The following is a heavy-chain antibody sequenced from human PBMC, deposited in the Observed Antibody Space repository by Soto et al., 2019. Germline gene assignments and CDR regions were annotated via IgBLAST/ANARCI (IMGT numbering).Heavy chain of an antibody. Sequence: GGSLRLSCAGSGFMFSSFSITWVRQAPWKGLEWVSTTRSNGEHTYYADSVKGRFTVSRDNSKNNLFLQMSSLRAEDSAIYYCPQDSRHVSVSVARVYGMGVGGQGTTV. CDR2: TRSNGEHT. CDR1: GFMFSSFS. V-gene: IGHV3-23*01. CDR3: PQDSRHVSVSVARVYGMGV. J-gene: IGHJ6*02. D-gene: IGHD2-21*01.